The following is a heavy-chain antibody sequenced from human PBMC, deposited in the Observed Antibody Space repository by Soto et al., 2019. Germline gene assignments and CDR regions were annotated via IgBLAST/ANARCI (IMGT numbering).Heavy chain of an antibody. D-gene: IGHD6-19*01. Sequence: QVQLQQWGAGLLKPSETLSLTCAVYGGSFSGYYWSWIRQPPGKGLEWIGEINHSGSTNYNPSLKSRVTISVDTSNNQFCLKLSSVTAADTAVYYCARVVASGWYGGWFDPWGQGTLVTVCS. J-gene: IGHJ5*02. CDR3: ARVVASGWYGGWFDP. CDR1: GGSFSGYY. CDR2: INHSGST. V-gene: IGHV4-34*01.